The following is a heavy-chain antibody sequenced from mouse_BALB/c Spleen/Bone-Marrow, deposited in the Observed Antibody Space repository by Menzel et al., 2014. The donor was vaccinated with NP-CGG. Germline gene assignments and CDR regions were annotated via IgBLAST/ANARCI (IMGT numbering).Heavy chain of an antibody. CDR2: IKPDSRTI. CDR3: ARLGYYGAMAY. V-gene: IGHV4-1*02. D-gene: IGHD1-1*01. Sequence: EVHLVESGGGLVQPGGSLKLSCAASRFDFSRYWMTWVRQAPGKGLEWIGEIKPDSRTINYSPSLKEKFIISRDNAKSTLYLQMSKVRPEDTALYYCARLGYYGAMAYWGQGTSVTVSS. CDR1: RFDFSRYW. J-gene: IGHJ4*01.